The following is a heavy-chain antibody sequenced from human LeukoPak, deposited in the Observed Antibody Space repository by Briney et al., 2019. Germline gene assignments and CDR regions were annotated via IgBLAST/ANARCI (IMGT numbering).Heavy chain of an antibody. D-gene: IGHD3-3*01. CDR3: ARDRVFGVLISRQEH. CDR2: IYYSGST. CDR1: GASISSSSYY. Sequence: SDTLSLLRTVSGASISSSSYYWGWLRQPPGQGLEWIESIYYSGSTYYTPFLKSRVTISIHASQNQFSLRLTPVAAAHTPLYFCARDRVFGVLISRQEHWGQGTLVTVSS. J-gene: IGHJ1*01. V-gene: IGHV4-39*02.